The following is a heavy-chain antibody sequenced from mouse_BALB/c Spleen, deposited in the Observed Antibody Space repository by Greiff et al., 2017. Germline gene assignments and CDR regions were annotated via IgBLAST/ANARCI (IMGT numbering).Heavy chain of an antibody. J-gene: IGHJ2*01. Sequence: LQQPGSELVRPGASVKLSCKASGYTFTSYWMHWVQQRPGQGLEWIGNIYPGSGSTNYDEKFKSKTTLTVDTSSSTVYMQLSSLRSEDSAVYNCTGDDYWGQGTTVTVSS. D-gene: IGHD3-3*01. CDR2: IYPGSGST. CDR1: GYTFTSYW. CDR3: TGDDY. V-gene: IGHV1S22*01.